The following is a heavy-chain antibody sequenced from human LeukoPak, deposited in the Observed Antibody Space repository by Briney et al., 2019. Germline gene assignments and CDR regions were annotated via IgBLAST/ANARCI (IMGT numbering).Heavy chain of an antibody. CDR3: AKVRGEYCSSTSCYAFDI. V-gene: IGHV3-23*01. D-gene: IGHD2-2*01. J-gene: IGHJ3*02. CDR1: GFTFSSYA. CDR2: ISGSGGST. Sequence: PGGSLRLPCAASGFTFSSYAMSWVRQAPGKGLEWVSAISGSGGSTYYADSVKGRFTISRDNSKNTLYLQMNSLRAEDTAVYYCAKVRGEYCSSTSCYAFDIWGQGAMVTVSS.